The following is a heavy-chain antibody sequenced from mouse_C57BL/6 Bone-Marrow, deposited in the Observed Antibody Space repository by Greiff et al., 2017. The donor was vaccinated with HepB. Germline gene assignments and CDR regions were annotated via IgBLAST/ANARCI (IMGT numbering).Heavy chain of an antibody. Sequence: EVKLVESGGGLVKPGGSLKLSCAASGFTFSSYAMSWVRQTPEKRLEWVATISDGGSYTYYPDNVKGRFTISRDNAKNNLYLQMSHLKSEDTAMYYCARHYYGSSYPLYAMDYWGQGTSVTVSS. J-gene: IGHJ4*01. CDR3: ARHYYGSSYPLYAMDY. D-gene: IGHD1-1*01. V-gene: IGHV5-4*03. CDR1: GFTFSSYA. CDR2: ISDGGSYT.